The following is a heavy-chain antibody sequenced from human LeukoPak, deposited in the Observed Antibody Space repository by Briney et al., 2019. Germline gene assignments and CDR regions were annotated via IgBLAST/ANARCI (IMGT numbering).Heavy chain of an antibody. V-gene: IGHV4-39*01. CDR1: GGSISSSTYY. CDR3: ARLPTGFPNWFDP. Sequence: SETLSLTCNVPGGSISSSTYYWGWIRQPPGKGLEWIGSIYNSGSTFYNPSLKSRVTMSVDTSKNQFSLKLSSVTAADTAVYYCARLPTGFPNWFDPWGQGTLVTVSS. CDR2: IYNSGST. J-gene: IGHJ5*02. D-gene: IGHD2-8*02.